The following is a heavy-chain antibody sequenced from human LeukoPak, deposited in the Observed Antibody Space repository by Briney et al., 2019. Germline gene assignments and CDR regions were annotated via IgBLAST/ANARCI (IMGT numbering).Heavy chain of an antibody. V-gene: IGHV3-30-3*01. CDR2: ISYDGSNK. J-gene: IGHJ4*02. CDR3: ARRVGIVASLDY. D-gene: IGHD5-12*01. CDR1: GFTFSSYA. Sequence: GGSLRLSRAASGFTFSSYAMHWVRQAPGKGLEWVAVISYDGSNKYYADSVKGRFTISRDNSKNTLYLQMNSLRAEDTAVYYCARRVGIVASLDYWGQGTLVTVSS.